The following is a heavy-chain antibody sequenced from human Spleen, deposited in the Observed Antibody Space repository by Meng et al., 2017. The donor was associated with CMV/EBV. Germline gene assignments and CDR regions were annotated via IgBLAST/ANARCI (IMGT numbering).Heavy chain of an antibody. J-gene: IGHJ5*02. CDR1: GGSFSGYY. Sequence: SETLSLTCAVYGGSFSGYYWSWIRQPPGKGLEWIGEINHSGSTNYNPSLKSRVTISVDTSKNQFSLKLSSVTAADTAVYYCARGVPLRWIPAWFDPWGQGTLVTVSS. CDR3: ARGVPLRWIPAWFDP. V-gene: IGHV4-34*01. CDR2: INHSGST. D-gene: IGHD4-23*01.